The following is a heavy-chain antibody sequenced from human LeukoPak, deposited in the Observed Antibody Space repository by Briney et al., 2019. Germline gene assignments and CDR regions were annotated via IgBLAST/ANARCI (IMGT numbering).Heavy chain of an antibody. CDR3: ARAGDYGDPWDPDFDY. CDR1: GYTFTSYG. J-gene: IGHJ4*02. Sequence: ASVKVSCKASGYTFTSYGISWVRQAPGQGLEWMGWISAYNGNTNYAQKLQGRVTMTTDTSTSTAYMELRSLRSDDTAVYYCARAGDYGDPWDPDFDYWGQGTLVTVSS. V-gene: IGHV1-18*01. D-gene: IGHD4-17*01. CDR2: ISAYNGNT.